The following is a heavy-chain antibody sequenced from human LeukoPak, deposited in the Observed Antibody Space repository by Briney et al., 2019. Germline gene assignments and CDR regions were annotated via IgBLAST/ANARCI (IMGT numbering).Heavy chain of an antibody. J-gene: IGHJ4*02. CDR2: FGHNGGIT. V-gene: IGHV3-23*01. CDR3: AKQAGWGGFFYFLPFDF. Sequence: PGGSLRLSCAASGFTFSSYAMSWVRQAPGKGLEWVSSFGHNGGITYADSVKGRFTISRDNSKNTLYLQMNNLRAEDTAVYFCAKQAGWGGFFYFLPFDFWGRGTLVTVSS. CDR1: GFTFSSYA. D-gene: IGHD2-21*01.